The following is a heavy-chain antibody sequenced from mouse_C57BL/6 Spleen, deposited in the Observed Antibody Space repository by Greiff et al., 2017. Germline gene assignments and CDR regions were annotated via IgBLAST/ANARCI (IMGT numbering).Heavy chain of an antibody. CDR1: GYSFTSCYY. CDR2: ISYDGSN. V-gene: IGHV3-6*01. J-gene: IGHJ3*01. CDR3: ARDERRFAY. Sequence: EVQLKQSGPGLVKPSQSLSLSCSVSGYSFTSCYYWNWIRQFPGNKLEWMGYISYDGSNNYNPTLKNRIPITRDTSKNPFILKLNSVTTEDTATYYCARDERRFAYWGQGTLVTVAA.